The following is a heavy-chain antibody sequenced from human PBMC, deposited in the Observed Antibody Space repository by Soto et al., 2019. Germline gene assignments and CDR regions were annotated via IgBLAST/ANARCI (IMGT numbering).Heavy chain of an antibody. CDR2: IYYSGST. J-gene: IGHJ4*02. CDR1: GGSISSGGYY. CDR3: ARTFYYGSGTSDY. V-gene: IGHV4-39*06. Sequence: PSETLSLTCTVSGGSISSGGYYWGWIRQPPGKGLEWIGSIYYSGSTYYNPSLKSRVTISVDTSRSQFTLKLSSVTAADTAVYYCARTFYYGSGTSDYWGQGTLVTVSS. D-gene: IGHD3-10*01.